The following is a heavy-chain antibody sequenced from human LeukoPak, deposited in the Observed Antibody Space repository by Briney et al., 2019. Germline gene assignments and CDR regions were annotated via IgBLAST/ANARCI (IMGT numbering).Heavy chain of an antibody. CDR1: GDSVSGNSAI. CDR2: TYYRSKWYN. J-gene: IGHJ4*02. CDR3: VRGGAIRVTGTTPFDY. V-gene: IGHV6-1*01. Sequence: SQTLSLTCAISGDSVSGNSAIWNWIRQSPSRGLEWLGRTYYRSKWYNDYAVSVKSRITINPDTSKNQFSLQLNSVTPEDTATYYCVRGGAIRVTGTTPFDYWGQGTLVTVSS. D-gene: IGHD1-20*01.